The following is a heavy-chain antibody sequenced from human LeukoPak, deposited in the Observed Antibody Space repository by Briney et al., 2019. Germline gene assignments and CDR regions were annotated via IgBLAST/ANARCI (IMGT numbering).Heavy chain of an antibody. CDR2: IIPIFGTA. Sequence: GASVKVSCKASGGTFRSYAISWVRQAPGQGLEWMGGIIPIFGTANYAQKFQGRVTITADESTSTAYTELSSLRSEDTAVYYCARSRYYHDSSGYYDLDYWGQGTLVTVSS. CDR3: ARSRYYHDSSGYYDLDY. CDR1: GGTFRSYA. D-gene: IGHD3-22*01. J-gene: IGHJ4*02. V-gene: IGHV1-69*13.